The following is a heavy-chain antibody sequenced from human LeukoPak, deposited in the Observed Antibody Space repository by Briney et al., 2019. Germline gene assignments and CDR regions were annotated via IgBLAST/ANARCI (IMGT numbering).Heavy chain of an antibody. V-gene: IGHV6-1*01. D-gene: IGHD6-13*01. Sequence: SETLSLTCAISGDIVSSNSAAWNWIRQSPSRGLEWLGRTYYRSKWYNDYAVSVKSRITINPDTSKNQFSLQLNSVTPEDTAVYYCAREAAARPYNWFDPWGQGTLVTVSS. CDR2: TYYRSKWYN. CDR3: AREAAARPYNWFDP. J-gene: IGHJ5*02. CDR1: GDIVSSNSAA.